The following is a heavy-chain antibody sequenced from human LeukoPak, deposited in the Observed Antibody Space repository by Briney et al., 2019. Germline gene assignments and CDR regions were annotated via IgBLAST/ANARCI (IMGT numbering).Heavy chain of an antibody. CDR2: INAANSDT. CDR3: ARASQYNWFDP. CDR1: GYTFTTYS. V-gene: IGHV1-3*01. J-gene: IGHJ5*02. Sequence: ASVKVSCKASGYTFTTYSIHWVRQAPGQRLEWMGWINAANSDTKYSQRFQGRVTITRDTSASTAYMELSSLRSEDTAVYYCARASQYNWFDPWGQGSQVADSS.